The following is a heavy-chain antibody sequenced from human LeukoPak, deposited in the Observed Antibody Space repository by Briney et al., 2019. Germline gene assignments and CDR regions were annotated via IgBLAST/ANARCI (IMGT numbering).Heavy chain of an antibody. J-gene: IGHJ3*02. CDR1: GYTFTGYY. Sequence: SVKVSCKASGYTFTGYYMHWVRQAPGQGLEWMGGIIPIFGTANYAQKFQGRVTITTDESTSTAYMELSSLRSEDTAVYYCARRGELRGFDIWGQGTMVTVSS. D-gene: IGHD1-26*01. V-gene: IGHV1-69*05. CDR3: ARRGELRGFDI. CDR2: IIPIFGTA.